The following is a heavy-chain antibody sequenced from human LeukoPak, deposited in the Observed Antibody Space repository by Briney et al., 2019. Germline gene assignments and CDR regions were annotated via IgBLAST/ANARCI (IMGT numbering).Heavy chain of an antibody. V-gene: IGHV1-2*02. CDR3: AREGHPMVEAFDI. J-gene: IGHJ3*02. CDR1: GYTFTGYY. CDR2: INPNSGGT. Sequence: ASVKVSCKASGYTFTGYYMHWVRQAPGQGLEWMGWINPNSGGTNYAQKFQGRVTMTTDTSMSTAYMELSRLRSDDTAVYYCAREGHPMVEAFDIWGQGTMVTVSS. D-gene: IGHD3-10*01.